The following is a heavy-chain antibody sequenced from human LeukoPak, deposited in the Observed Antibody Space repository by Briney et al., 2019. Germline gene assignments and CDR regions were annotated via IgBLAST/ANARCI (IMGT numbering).Heavy chain of an antibody. CDR3: ARQSNYHMQRTGLIDY. D-gene: IGHD4/OR15-4a*01. V-gene: IGHV5-51*01. J-gene: IGHJ4*02. Sequence: GESLKISCKGSGYSFTSYWIGWVRQMPGKGLEWMGIVYPGDSDTRYSPSFQSQVTISADKSISTAYLQWSSLKASDTAMYYCARQSNYHMQRTGLIDYWGQGTLVTVSS. CDR2: VYPGDSDT. CDR1: GYSFTSYW.